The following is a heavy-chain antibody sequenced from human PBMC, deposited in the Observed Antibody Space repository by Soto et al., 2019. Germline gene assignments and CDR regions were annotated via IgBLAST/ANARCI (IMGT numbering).Heavy chain of an antibody. CDR1: GYSFTSYW. CDR2: IYPGDSDT. CDR3: ARRQYYGSGSYYPIYYYGMDV. D-gene: IGHD3-10*01. Sequence: GESLKISCKGSGYSFTSYWTGWVRQMPGKGLEWMGIIYPGDSDTRYSPSFQGQVTISADKSISTAYLQWSSLKASDTAMYYCARRQYYGSGSYYPIYYYGMDVWGQGTTVTVSS. V-gene: IGHV5-51*01. J-gene: IGHJ6*02.